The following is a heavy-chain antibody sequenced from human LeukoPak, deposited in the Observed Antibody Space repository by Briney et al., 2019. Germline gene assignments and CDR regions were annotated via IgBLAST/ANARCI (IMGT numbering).Heavy chain of an antibody. CDR1: GFTFSTYS. Sequence: GGSLRLSCAASGFTFSTYSMNWVRQAPGKGLEWVSYISGSSSNTFYADSVKGRFTISRDNAKNSLYLQMNSLRAEDTAVYYCASGYGSGSYYSVYWGQGTLVTVSS. J-gene: IGHJ4*02. V-gene: IGHV3-48*04. CDR2: ISGSSSNT. D-gene: IGHD3-10*01. CDR3: ASGYGSGSYYSVY.